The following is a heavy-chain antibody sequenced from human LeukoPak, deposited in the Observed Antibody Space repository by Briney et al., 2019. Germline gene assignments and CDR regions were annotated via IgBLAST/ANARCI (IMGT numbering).Heavy chain of an antibody. CDR3: TTTQYSDSSLRY. D-gene: IGHD4-11*01. J-gene: IGHJ4*02. Sequence: KPGGALRLSCAASGFTFSDKWMAWVRQAPGRGLEWVARIKSNDVGGTAAIAAPVEGRFTISRDDSKNRLYLQMNSLKTEDTAVYYCTTTQYSDSSLRYWGQGTPVTVSS. CDR1: GFTFSDKW. CDR2: IKSNDVGGTA. V-gene: IGHV3-15*01.